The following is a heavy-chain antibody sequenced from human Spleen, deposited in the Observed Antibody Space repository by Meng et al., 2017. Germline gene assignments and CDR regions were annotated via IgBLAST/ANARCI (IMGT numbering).Heavy chain of an antibody. V-gene: IGHV1-2*06. Sequence: QVERGQSGAEVKKPGASVKGSCKASGYTFAAYWIQWVRQAPGQGLEGMGRIDPKSDNTHYAQKFQGRVTMTRDTSISTAYMELSGLRSDDTAVYYCARDEDISAAGYLLGDFWGQGTLVTVSS. J-gene: IGHJ4*02. D-gene: IGHD6-13*01. CDR2: IDPKSDNT. CDR1: GYTFAAYW. CDR3: ARDEDISAAGYLLGDF.